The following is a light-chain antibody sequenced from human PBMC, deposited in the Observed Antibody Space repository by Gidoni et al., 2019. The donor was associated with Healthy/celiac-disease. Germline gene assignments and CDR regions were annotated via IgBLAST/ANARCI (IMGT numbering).Light chain of an antibody. CDR1: QSISSY. Sequence: DIQMTQSPSSLSASVGDRVTITCRASQSISSYLNLYQQKPGKAPKLLIYAASRLQREVPSRFSGSGSGTDFSLTISSLQPEDFATYYCQQSYSTPCTFGQGTKVESK. CDR3: QQSYSTPCT. CDR2: AAS. V-gene: IGKV1-39*01. J-gene: IGKJ1*01.